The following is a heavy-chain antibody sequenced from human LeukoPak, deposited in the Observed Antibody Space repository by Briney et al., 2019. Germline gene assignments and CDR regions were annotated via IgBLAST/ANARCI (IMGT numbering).Heavy chain of an antibody. CDR3: ARLHPHSYYFDY. J-gene: IGHJ4*02. Sequence: SETLSLTCTVSGGSISSYYWSWIRQPPGKGLEWIGYIYYSGITNYTPSLKSRVTISVDTSKNQFSLKLSSVTAADTAVYYCARLHPHSYYFDYWGQGTLVTVSS. V-gene: IGHV4-59*08. D-gene: IGHD1-26*01. CDR2: IYYSGIT. CDR1: GGSISSYY.